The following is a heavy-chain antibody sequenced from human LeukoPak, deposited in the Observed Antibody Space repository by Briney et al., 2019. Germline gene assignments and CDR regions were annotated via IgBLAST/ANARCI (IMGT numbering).Heavy chain of an antibody. CDR1: GGSISSGRYY. CDR3: ATNTSDTAFDY. V-gene: IGHV4-39*01. Sequence: SETLSLTCAVSGGSISSGRYYWGWIRQPPGKGLEWIGSIHYSGSTSYNPPLKTRVTISVDTSKNQFSLRLTSVTAADTAVYYCATNTSDTAFDYWGPGTLVTVSS. CDR2: IHYSGST. J-gene: IGHJ4*02. D-gene: IGHD6-19*01.